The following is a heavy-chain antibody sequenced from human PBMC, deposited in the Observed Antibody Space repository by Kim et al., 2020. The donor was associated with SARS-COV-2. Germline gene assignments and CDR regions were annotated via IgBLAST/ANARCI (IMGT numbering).Heavy chain of an antibody. Sequence: SVKVSCKASGGTFSSYAISWVRQAPGQGLEWMGGIIPIFGTANYAQKFQGRVTITADESTSTAYMELSSLRSEDTAVYYCARGLRDYVWGSYIPLWYYYGMDVWGQGTTVTVSS. D-gene: IGHD3-16*01. CDR1: GGTFSSYA. CDR3: ARGLRDYVWGSYIPLWYYYGMDV. V-gene: IGHV1-69*13. J-gene: IGHJ6*02. CDR2: IIPIFGTA.